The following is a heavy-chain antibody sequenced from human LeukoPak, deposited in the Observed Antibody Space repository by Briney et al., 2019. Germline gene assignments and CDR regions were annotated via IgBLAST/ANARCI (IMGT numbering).Heavy chain of an antibody. D-gene: IGHD1-1*01. CDR3: ARVNINNWHSCDY. V-gene: IGHV4-4*02. Sequence: SETLSLTCAVSGGSSSSNNWWGWVRQPPGKGLEWIGEIYHSGSPNYNPSLKSRVTISVDKSRNHFSLNLSSVTAADTAVYYCARVNINNWHSCDYWGQGTLVTVSS. CDR1: GGSSSSNNW. J-gene: IGHJ4*02. CDR2: IYHSGSP.